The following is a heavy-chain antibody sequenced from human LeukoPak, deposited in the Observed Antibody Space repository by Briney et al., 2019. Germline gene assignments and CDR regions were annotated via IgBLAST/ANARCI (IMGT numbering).Heavy chain of an antibody. Sequence: ASVKVSCKASGYTFTSYDINWVRQATGQGLEWMGWMNPNSGNTGYAQKFQGRVTMTEDTSTDTAYMELSSLRSEDTAVYYCATVHYGSGSYGDPRFDPWGQGTLVTVSS. CDR1: GYTFTSYD. CDR2: MNPNSGNT. CDR3: ATVHYGSGSYGDPRFDP. D-gene: IGHD3-10*01. J-gene: IGHJ5*02. V-gene: IGHV1-8*01.